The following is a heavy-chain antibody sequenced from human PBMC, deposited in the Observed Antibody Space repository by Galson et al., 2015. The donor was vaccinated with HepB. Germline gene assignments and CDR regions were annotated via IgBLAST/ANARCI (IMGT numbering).Heavy chain of an antibody. J-gene: IGHJ4*02. CDR1: GYTFTSYD. CDR2: MNPNSGNT. V-gene: IGHV1-8*01. Sequence: VQVSCKASGYTFTSYDINWVRQATGQGLEWMEWMNPNSGNTGYAQKFQGRVTMTRNTSISTAYMELSSLRSEDTAVYYCARRWARYTFDYWGQGTLVTVSS. CDR3: ARRWARYTFDY. D-gene: IGHD2-2*02.